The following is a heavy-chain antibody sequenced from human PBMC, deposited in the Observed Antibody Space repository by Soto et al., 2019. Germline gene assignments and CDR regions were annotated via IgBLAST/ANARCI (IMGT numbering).Heavy chain of an antibody. D-gene: IGHD3-3*01. CDR1: GGSLSRYF. V-gene: IGHV4-59*01. Sequence: QVQLQESGPGLVKPSETLSLTCTVSGGSLSRYFWSWIQQPPGKGLEWIGYIYYSGSTNYNPSLKGRVTISVDTSKNQFSLNLRSATAADTAVYYCAREAVKDDFWSGYYSPYYYYYLDVWGKGTTVTVSS. J-gene: IGHJ6*03. CDR2: IYYSGST. CDR3: AREAVKDDFWSGYYSPYYYYYLDV.